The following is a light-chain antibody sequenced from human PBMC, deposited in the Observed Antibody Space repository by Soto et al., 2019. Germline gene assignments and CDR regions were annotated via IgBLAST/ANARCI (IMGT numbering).Light chain of an antibody. CDR1: QSVTNN. V-gene: IGKV3-15*01. Sequence: EIVLTQSPAALSVSPGERATLSCRASQSVTNNNLAWYQQKPGQGPRLLFYGASTRATGIPARFSGSGSGTEFPLTISSLQSEDFAVYYCQQYNDWPPMYTFGQGTKLEIK. J-gene: IGKJ2*01. CDR2: GAS. CDR3: QQYNDWPPMYT.